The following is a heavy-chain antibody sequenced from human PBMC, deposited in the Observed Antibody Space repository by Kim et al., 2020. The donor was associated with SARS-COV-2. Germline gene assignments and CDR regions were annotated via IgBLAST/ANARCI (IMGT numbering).Heavy chain of an antibody. CDR3: ASTIVATHTFDY. CDR1: GGSVSSGGYY. J-gene: IGHJ4*02. CDR2: IYYSGST. D-gene: IGHD5-12*01. V-gene: IGHV4-31*03. Sequence: SETLSLTCTVSGGSVSSGGYYWSWIRQHPGKGLEWIGYIYYSGSTHYNPSLKSRVTILLDTSKNQFSLRLSSVTAADTAVYYCASTIVATHTFDYWGQGT.